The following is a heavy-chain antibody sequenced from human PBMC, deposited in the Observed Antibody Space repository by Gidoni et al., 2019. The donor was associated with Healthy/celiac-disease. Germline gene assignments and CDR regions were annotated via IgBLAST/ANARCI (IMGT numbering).Heavy chain of an antibody. J-gene: IGHJ6*02. CDR3: ARDQAPGVYYYYGMDV. CDR1: GFTFSSYA. V-gene: IGHV3-30*04. CDR2: ISYDGSNK. Sequence: QVQLVESGGGVVQPGRSLRLSCAASGFTFSSYAMHWVRQAPGKGLEWVAVISYDGSNKYYADSVKGRFTISRDNSKNTLYLQMNSLRAEDTAVYYCARDQAPGVYYYYGMDVWGQGTTVTVSS. D-gene: IGHD7-27*01.